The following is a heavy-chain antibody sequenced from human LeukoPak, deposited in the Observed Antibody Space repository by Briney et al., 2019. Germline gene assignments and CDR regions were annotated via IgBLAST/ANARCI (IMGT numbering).Heavy chain of an antibody. CDR2: INGAGNSS. CDR3: AKRGLRGNWFHP. D-gene: IGHD4-17*01. Sequence: GGSLRLSCAASGFTFNLYAMNWVGQAPGKGLKWFSSINGAGNSSYYADSLRGRFTVSRDNSKNTLYLQMNSLRAEDTAVYYCAKRGLRGNWFHPWGQGTLVTVSS. J-gene: IGHJ5*02. V-gene: IGHV3-23*01. CDR1: GFTFNLYA.